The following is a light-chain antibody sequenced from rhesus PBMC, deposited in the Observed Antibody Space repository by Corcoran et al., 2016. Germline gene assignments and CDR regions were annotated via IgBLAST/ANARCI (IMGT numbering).Light chain of an antibody. Sequence: QAALTQPPSVSGSPGQSVTISCTGTSSDIGGYNYVSWYQQHPGKAPKLMIYDVSKRPSGVSDRFSGSKSGNTASLTISGLQAEDEADYYCSSYAGSNTFIFRAGTRLTVL. CDR3: SSYAGSNTFI. CDR1: SSDIGGYNY. J-gene: IGLJ1*01. CDR2: DVS. V-gene: IGLV2-23*01.